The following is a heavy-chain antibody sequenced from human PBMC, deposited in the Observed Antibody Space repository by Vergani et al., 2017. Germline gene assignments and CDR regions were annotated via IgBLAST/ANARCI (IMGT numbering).Heavy chain of an antibody. V-gene: IGHV4-39*01. J-gene: IGHJ4*02. CDR2: IFYTGTS. CDR3: ARQGWGGCGYICDH. CDR1: GTSISGSSNY. Sequence: QLQLRESGPGLLKPSATLSLTCSVSGTSISGSSNYWGWIRQPPGKGLGWIGSIFYTGTSYYNPSLESRATNSVATSKNQFPLKLKSVTAADTAVYYCARQGWGGCGYICDHWGQGTLVTVSS. D-gene: IGHD3-22*01.